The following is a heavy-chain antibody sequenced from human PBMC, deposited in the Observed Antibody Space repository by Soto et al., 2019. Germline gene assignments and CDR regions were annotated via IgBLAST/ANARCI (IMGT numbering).Heavy chain of an antibody. CDR1: GFTFSGSA. CDR3: TRTFGGSAYRSPDLDD. V-gene: IGHV3-73*02. Sequence: EVQLVESGGDLVQPGGSLKLSCAASGFTFSGSAMHWVRQASGKGLEGVGNIRRSAKNYATVYAASVIGRFIISRDDSKNTAYLQLRGLKTAVSAVYYCTRTFGGSAYRSPDLDDWGQGTLVTVSS. D-gene: IGHD3-16*01. J-gene: IGHJ4*02. CDR2: IRRSAKNYAT.